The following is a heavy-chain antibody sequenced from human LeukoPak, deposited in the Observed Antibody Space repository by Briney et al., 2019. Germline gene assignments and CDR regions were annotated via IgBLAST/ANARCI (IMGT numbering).Heavy chain of an antibody. CDR1: GFTFSAYT. CDR2: ISSGSSSV. D-gene: IGHD2-21*01. V-gene: IGHV3-48*04. CDR3: ATTGLLGDIP. Sequence: GGSLRLSCSASGFTFSAYTMNWVRQAPGQGLEWVSYISSGSSSVYYADSVKGRFTISRDNAKNSLYLQMNSLRAEDTAVYYCATTGLLGDIPWGQGTLVTVSS. J-gene: IGHJ5*02.